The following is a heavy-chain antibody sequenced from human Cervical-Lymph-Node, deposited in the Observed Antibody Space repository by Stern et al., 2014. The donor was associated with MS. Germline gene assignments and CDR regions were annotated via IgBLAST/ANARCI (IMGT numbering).Heavy chain of an antibody. CDR2: IIPIIGIA. CDR3: ARDGRHTNNYGLDV. V-gene: IGHV1-69*01. CDR1: GGAFNVYA. Sequence: QMQLVQSGAEVKKPGSSVKVSCQASGGAFNVYAINWLRQAPGQGLEWMGGIIPIIGIANYAQKFQGRVMITADESTRTSSMQLSSLTSNDTAVYYCARDGRHTNNYGLDVWGQGTTVTVSS. J-gene: IGHJ6*02.